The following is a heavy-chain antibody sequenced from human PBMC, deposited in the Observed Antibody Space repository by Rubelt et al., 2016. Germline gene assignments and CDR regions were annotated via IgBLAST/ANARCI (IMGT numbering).Heavy chain of an antibody. Sequence: GVISYDGSNKYYADSVKGRFTISRDNSKNTLYLQMNSLRAEDTAVYYCARARVWFGGPWYFDLWGRGTLVTVSS. J-gene: IGHJ2*01. D-gene: IGHD3-10*01. CDR3: ARARVWFGGPWYFDL. V-gene: IGHV3-30*01. CDR2: ISYDGSNK.